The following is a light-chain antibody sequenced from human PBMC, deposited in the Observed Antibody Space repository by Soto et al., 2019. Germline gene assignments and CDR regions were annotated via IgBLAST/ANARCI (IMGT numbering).Light chain of an antibody. CDR1: SSNIGAGYD. Sequence: VVTQPPSVSGAPGQRVTISCTGSSSNIGAGYDVHWYQQLPGTAPKLLIYGNSNRPSGVPDRFSGSKSGTSASLAITGLQADDEADYFCQSYDSSLSGVVFGGGTKLTVL. V-gene: IGLV1-40*01. J-gene: IGLJ2*01. CDR3: QSYDSSLSGVV. CDR2: GNS.